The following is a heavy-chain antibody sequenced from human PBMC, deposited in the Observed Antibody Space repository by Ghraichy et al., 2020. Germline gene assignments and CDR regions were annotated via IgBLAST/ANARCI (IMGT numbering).Heavy chain of an antibody. CDR1: GGSISSGDYY. CDR2: IYYSGST. J-gene: IGHJ3*02. CDR3: ARGLELRRADAFDI. V-gene: IGHV4-30-4*01. D-gene: IGHD1-7*01. Sequence: SETLSLTCTVSGGSISSGDYYWSWIRQPPGKGLEWIGYIYYSGSTYYNPSLKSRVTISVDTSKNQFSLKLSSVTAADTAVSYCARGLELRRADAFDIWGQGTMVTVSS.